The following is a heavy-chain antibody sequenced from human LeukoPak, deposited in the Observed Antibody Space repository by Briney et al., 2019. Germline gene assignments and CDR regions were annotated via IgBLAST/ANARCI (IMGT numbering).Heavy chain of an antibody. V-gene: IGHV3-11*01. CDR1: GFTFSDYY. J-gene: IGHJ2*01. Sequence: PGGSLRLSCAASGFTFSDYYMSWIRQAPGKGLEWVSYISSSGSTIYYADSVEGRFTISRDNAKNSLYLQMNSLRAEDTAVYYCXRDRRHLRGYFDLWGRGTLVTVSS. CDR2: ISSSGSTI. CDR3: XRDRRHLRGYFDL.